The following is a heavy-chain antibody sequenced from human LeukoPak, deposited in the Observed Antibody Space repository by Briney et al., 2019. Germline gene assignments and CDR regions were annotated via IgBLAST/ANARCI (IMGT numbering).Heavy chain of an antibody. CDR1: GFTFSSYS. D-gene: IGHD3-10*01. J-gene: IGHJ3*02. V-gene: IGHV3-21*01. CDR3: ARDQPDYYGSSPHAFDI. CDR2: ISSSSSYI. Sequence: GGSLRLSCAASGFTFSSYSMNWVRQAPGKGLEWVSSISSSSSYIYYADSVKGRFTISRDNAKNSLYLQMNSLRAEDTAVYYCARDQPDYYGSSPHAFDIWGQGTMVTVSS.